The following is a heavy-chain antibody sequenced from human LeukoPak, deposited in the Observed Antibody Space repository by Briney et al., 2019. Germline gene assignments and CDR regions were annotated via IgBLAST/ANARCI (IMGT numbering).Heavy chain of an antibody. J-gene: IGHJ4*02. Sequence: SETLSLTCTVSGGSISSYYWSWIRQPPGKGLEWIGYIYYSGSTNYNPSLKSRVTISVDASKNQFSLKLSSVTAADTAVYYCASGGYDFWSGYYTLDYWGQGTLVTVSS. CDR1: GGSISSYY. D-gene: IGHD3-3*01. V-gene: IGHV4-59*01. CDR2: IYYSGST. CDR3: ASGGYDFWSGYYTLDY.